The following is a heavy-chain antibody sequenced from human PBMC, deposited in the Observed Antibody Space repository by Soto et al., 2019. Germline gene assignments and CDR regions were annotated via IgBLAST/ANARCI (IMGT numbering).Heavy chain of an antibody. CDR2: MNPNSGNT. D-gene: IGHD6-13*01. Sequence: ASVKVSCKASGYTFTSYDINWVRQATGQGLEWMGWMNPNSGNTGYAQKFQGRVTMTTDTSTSTAYMELSRLRSDDTAVYYCARAIAAAGTYYYGMDVWGQGTTVTVSS. CDR3: ARAIAAAGTYYYGMDV. V-gene: IGHV1-8*01. J-gene: IGHJ6*02. CDR1: GYTFTSYD.